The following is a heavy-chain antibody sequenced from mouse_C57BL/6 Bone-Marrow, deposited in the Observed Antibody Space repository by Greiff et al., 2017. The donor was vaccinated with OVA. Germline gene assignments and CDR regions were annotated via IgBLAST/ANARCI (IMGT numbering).Heavy chain of an antibody. CDR1: GYTFTSYT. Sequence: VQLQQSGAELARPGASVKMSCKASGYTFTSYTMHWVKQRPGQGLEWIGYINPSSGYTKYNQKFKDKATLTADKSSSTAYMQLSSLTAEDSAVYYSARSITTVVATPVDYWGQGTTLTVSS. V-gene: IGHV1-4*01. CDR3: ARSITTVVATPVDY. J-gene: IGHJ2*01. D-gene: IGHD1-1*01. CDR2: INPSSGYT.